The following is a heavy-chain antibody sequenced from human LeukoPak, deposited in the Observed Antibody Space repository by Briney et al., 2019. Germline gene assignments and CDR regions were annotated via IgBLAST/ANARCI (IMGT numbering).Heavy chain of an antibody. CDR3: ARGLGGYDQFFDY. Sequence: PGGSLRLSCAASGFTFSNYGMYWVRQAPGKGLEWVAFIRYDGSNKYFADSLKGRFTISRDNAQNSLYLQMNSLRDEDTAVYYCARGLGGYDQFFDYWGQGTLVTVSS. CDR1: GFTFSNYG. CDR2: IRYDGSNK. V-gene: IGHV3-30*02. D-gene: IGHD5-12*01. J-gene: IGHJ4*02.